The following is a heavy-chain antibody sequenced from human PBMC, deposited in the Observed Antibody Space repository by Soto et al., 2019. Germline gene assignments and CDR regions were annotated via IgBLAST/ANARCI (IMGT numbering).Heavy chain of an antibody. J-gene: IGHJ4*02. CDR2: ISYDGSNK. Sequence: QVQLVESGGGVVQPGMSLRLSCAASGFTFSSYAMQWVRQAPGKGLEWVAVISYDGSNKYYADSVKGRFTISRDNSKNTLYLQMNRLRAEDTAVYYCARPDYGSGSYPDYWGQGTLVTVSS. D-gene: IGHD3-10*01. CDR1: GFTFSSYA. V-gene: IGHV3-30-3*01. CDR3: ARPDYGSGSYPDY.